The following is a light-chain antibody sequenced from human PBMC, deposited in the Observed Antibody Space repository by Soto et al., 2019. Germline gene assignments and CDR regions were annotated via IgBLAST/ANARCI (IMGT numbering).Light chain of an antibody. CDR2: GAS. V-gene: IGKV3-15*01. CDR1: QSVDNN. CDR3: QQYNNWHRT. Sequence: IVMTQSPATLSVSPGEGVTLSCRASQSVDNNLAWYQQKPGQAPRLLIYGASTRATGIPGTFSGSGSGTEFTLTISSLQYEDFEVYYCQQYNNWHRTFGQGTKVDIK. J-gene: IGKJ1*01.